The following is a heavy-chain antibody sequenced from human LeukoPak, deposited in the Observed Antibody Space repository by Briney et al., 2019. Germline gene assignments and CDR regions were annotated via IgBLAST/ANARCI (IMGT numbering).Heavy chain of an antibody. CDR2: IRSRAYGATT. Sequence: PGGSLRLSCTASGFTFGDYALSWFRQAPGKGLEWVAFIRSRAYGATTEYAASVKDRFTISRDDSESIAYLHMNSLRTGDTAVYYCTRVASRVMTTYDYWGQGALVTVSS. D-gene: IGHD3-16*01. V-gene: IGHV3-49*03. J-gene: IGHJ4*02. CDR1: GFTFGDYA. CDR3: TRVASRVMTTYDY.